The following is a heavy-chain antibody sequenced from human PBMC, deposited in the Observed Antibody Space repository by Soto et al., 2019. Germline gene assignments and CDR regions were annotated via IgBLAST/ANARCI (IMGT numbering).Heavy chain of an antibody. CDR3: ARAGCISTSCYSSNNWFDP. CDR2: MNPNSGNT. V-gene: IGHV1-8*01. J-gene: IGHJ5*02. Sequence: ASVKVSCKASGYTFTSYDINWVRQATGQGLEWMGWMNPNSGNTGYAQKFQGRVTMTRNTSISTAYMELSSLRSEDTAVYYCARAGCISTSCYSSNNWFDPWGQGTLVTVSS. CDR1: GYTFTSYD. D-gene: IGHD2-2*01.